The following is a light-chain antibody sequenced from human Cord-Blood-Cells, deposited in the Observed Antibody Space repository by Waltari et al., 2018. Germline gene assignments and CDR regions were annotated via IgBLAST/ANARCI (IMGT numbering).Light chain of an antibody. V-gene: IGLV1-51*01. J-gene: IGLJ2*01. Sequence: QSVLTQPPSVSAAPGQKVTISCSGSSSNIGNNYVSWYQQLPGTAPTLLIYDNNTRPSVIPDRFSGSKSGTSATLGITGLQTGDEADYYCGTWDSSLSAVVFGGGTKLTVL. CDR3: GTWDSSLSAVV. CDR2: DNN. CDR1: SSNIGNNY.